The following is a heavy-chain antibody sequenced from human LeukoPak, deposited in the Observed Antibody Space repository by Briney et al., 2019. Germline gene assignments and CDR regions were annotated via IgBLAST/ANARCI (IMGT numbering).Heavy chain of an antibody. CDR2: ISSSGDTT. CDR3: ARLSPFSRGSSSPDY. V-gene: IGHV3-11*04. J-gene: IGHJ4*02. D-gene: IGHD6-6*01. Sequence: GGSLRLSCAASGFTFSDSYMTWIRQTPGKGLEWLSFISSSGDTTHYADSVEGRFTISRDNARNSLYLQMNSLRVDDTGVYYCARLSPFSRGSSSPDYWGQGTLVTVSS. CDR1: GFTFSDSY.